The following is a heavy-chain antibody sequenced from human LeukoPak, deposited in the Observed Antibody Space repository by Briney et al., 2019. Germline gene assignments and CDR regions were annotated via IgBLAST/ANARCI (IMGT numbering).Heavy chain of an antibody. CDR1: GFTFSSYA. Sequence: PGGSLRLSCAASGFTFSSYAMNWVRQAPGKGLEWVSYISHTGSANSYADSVKGRFTISRDNAKNSLYLQMNSLRAEDTAVYYCARFRRVRGVIIRAHYYMDVWGKGTTVTISS. D-gene: IGHD3-10*01. CDR3: ARFRRVRGVIIRAHYYMDV. V-gene: IGHV3-48*03. CDR2: ISHTGSAN. J-gene: IGHJ6*03.